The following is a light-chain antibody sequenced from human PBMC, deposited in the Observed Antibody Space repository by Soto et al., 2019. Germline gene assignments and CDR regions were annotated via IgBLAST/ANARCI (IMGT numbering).Light chain of an antibody. CDR2: DVS. Sequence: QSALTQPRSVSGSPGQSVTISCTGTSSDVGGYNYVSWYQQHPGKAPKLMIYDVSKRPSGVPDRFSGSKSGNTASLTISGLQAEDGADYYCCSYAGSRALFGGGTKLTVL. CDR1: SSDVGGYNY. CDR3: CSYAGSRAL. V-gene: IGLV2-11*01. J-gene: IGLJ2*01.